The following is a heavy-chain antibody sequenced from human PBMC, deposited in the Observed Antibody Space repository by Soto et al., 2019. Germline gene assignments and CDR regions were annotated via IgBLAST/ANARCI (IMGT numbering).Heavy chain of an antibody. CDR1: GFTFSSYW. CDR3: ARDRTSTRYSSSSGTRSYWYFDL. Sequence: GGSLRLSCAASGFTFSSYWMSWVRQAPGKGLEWVANIKQDGSEKYYVDSVKGRFTISRDNAKNSLYLQMNSLRAEDTAVYYCARDRTSTRYSSSSGTRSYWYFDLWGRGTLVTVSS. V-gene: IGHV3-7*01. J-gene: IGHJ2*01. CDR2: IKQDGSEK. D-gene: IGHD6-6*01.